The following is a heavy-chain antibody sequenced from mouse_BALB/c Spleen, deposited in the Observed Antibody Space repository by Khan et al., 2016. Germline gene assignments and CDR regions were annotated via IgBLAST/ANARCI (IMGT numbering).Heavy chain of an antibody. V-gene: IGHV3-2*02. CDR3: ARDYYGSSFFDY. D-gene: IGHD1-1*01. CDR1: GYSITSGYA. CDR2: INYSGST. J-gene: IGHJ2*01. Sequence: EVQLQESGPGLVKPSQSLSLTCTVTGYSITSGYAWNWIRQFPGNKLEWMGYINYSGSTTYNPSLKSQISITRDTSKNQFFRQLKSVTTEDTATYYCARDYYGSSFFDYWGQGTTLTVSS.